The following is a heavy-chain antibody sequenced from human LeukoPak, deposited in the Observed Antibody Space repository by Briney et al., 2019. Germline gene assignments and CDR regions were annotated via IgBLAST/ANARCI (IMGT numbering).Heavy chain of an antibody. Sequence: GASVKVSCKASGYTFTSYDINWVRQATGQGLEWMGWMNPNSGNTGYAQKFQGRVTITADESTSTAYMELSSLRSEDTAVYYCAREIGIARLDYWGQGTLVTVSS. CDR2: MNPNSGNT. V-gene: IGHV1-8*01. CDR1: GYTFTSYD. D-gene: IGHD6-13*01. J-gene: IGHJ4*02. CDR3: AREIGIARLDY.